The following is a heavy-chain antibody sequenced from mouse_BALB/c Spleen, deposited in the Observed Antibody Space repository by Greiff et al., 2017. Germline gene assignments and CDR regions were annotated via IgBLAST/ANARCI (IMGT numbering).Heavy chain of an antibody. CDR3: ARHRGYGNYDY. CDR1: GFAFSSYD. Sequence: EVKLVESGGGLVKPGGSLKLSCAASGFAFSSYDMSWVRQTPEKRLEWVAYISSGGGSTYYPDTVKGRFTISRDNAKNTLYLQMSSLKSEDTAMYYCARHRGYGNYDYWGQGTLVTVSA. V-gene: IGHV5-12-1*01. CDR2: ISSGGGST. D-gene: IGHD2-10*02. J-gene: IGHJ3*01.